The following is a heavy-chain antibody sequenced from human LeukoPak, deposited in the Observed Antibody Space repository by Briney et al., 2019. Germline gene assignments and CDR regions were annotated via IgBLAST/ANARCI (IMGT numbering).Heavy chain of an antibody. CDR1: GGTFSSYA. V-gene: IGHV1-69*05. Sequence: ASVKVSCKASGGTFSSYAISWVRQAPGQGLEWVGGIIPIFGTANYAQKFQGRVTITTEESTSTAYMELSSLRSEDTAVYYCARDGGSGWYFDYWGQGTLVTVSS. CDR2: IIPIFGTA. J-gene: IGHJ4*02. CDR3: ARDGGSGWYFDY. D-gene: IGHD6-19*01.